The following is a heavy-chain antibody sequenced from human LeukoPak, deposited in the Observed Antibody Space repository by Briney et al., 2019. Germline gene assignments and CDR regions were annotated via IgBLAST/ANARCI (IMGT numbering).Heavy chain of an antibody. V-gene: IGHV3-7*03. CDR1: GFAFSDYW. CDR3: AKLTTS. D-gene: IGHD4-11*01. CDR2: INEDGSKN. Sequence: PGGSLRLSCAASGFAFSDYWMSWVRQAPGKGLEWVANINEDGSKNHYLDSVEGRFTISRDNAKNSLYLQMNSLRAEDTAVYYCAKLTTSWGQGTLVTVSS. J-gene: IGHJ4*02.